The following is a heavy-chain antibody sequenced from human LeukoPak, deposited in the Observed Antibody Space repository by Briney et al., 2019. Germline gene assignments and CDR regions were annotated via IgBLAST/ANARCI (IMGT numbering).Heavy chain of an antibody. Sequence: GGSLRLSCAASGFTFSGSVMHWVRQASGKGLEWVGRIRSNANSYATAYAASVKGRFTISRDDSKNTAYLQMNSLKTEDTAVYYCSVNYCSGGSCYMLWGQGTLVTVSS. CDR2: IRSNANSYAT. CDR1: GFTFSGSV. J-gene: IGHJ4*02. D-gene: IGHD2-15*01. CDR3: SVNYCSGGSCYML. V-gene: IGHV3-73*01.